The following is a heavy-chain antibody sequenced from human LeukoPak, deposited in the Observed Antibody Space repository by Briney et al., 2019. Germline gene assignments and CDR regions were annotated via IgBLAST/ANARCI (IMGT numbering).Heavy chain of an antibody. V-gene: IGHV3-21*01. CDR1: GFTFDNHA. J-gene: IGHJ4*02. D-gene: IGHD4-17*01. CDR2: ITYTSRYI. CDR3: ARVGRDNGDLDS. Sequence: PGGSLRLSCAASGFTFDNHAMNWVRQAPGKGLEWVSSITYTSRYIYYADSVEGRFTTSRDNAKNSLFLQMNSLRAEDTAVYYCARVGRDNGDLDSWGPGTLVTVSS.